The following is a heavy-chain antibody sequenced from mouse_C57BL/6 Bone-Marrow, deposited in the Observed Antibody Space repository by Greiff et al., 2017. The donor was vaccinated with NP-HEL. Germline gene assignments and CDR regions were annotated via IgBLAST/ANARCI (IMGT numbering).Heavy chain of an antibody. D-gene: IGHD1-1*01. V-gene: IGHV1-59*01. CDR1: GYTFTSYW. J-gene: IGHJ3*01. CDR3: GGSPFAY. Sequence: QVQLKQPGAELVRPGTSVKLSCKASGYTFTSYWMHWVKQRPGQGLEWIGVIDPSDSYTNYNQKFKGKATLTVDTSSSTAYMQLSSLTSEDSAVYYCGGSPFAYWGQGTLVTVSA. CDR2: IDPSDSYT.